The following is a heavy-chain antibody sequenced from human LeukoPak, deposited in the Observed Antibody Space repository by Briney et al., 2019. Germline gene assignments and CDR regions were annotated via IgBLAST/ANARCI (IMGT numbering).Heavy chain of an antibody. CDR3: AAQYCTSTTCYAVY. CDR1: GFTFSSYG. D-gene: IGHD2-2*01. J-gene: IGHJ4*02. Sequence: PGGSLRLSCAASGFTFSSYGMHWVRQAPGKGLEWVAVIWYDGSNKYYADSVKGRFTISRDNSKNTLYLQMSSLRAEDTAVYYCAAQYCTSTTCYAVYWGQGTLVTVSS. CDR2: IWYDGSNK. V-gene: IGHV3-33*01.